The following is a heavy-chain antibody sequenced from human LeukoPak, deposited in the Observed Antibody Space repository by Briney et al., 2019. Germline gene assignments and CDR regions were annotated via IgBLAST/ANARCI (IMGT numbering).Heavy chain of an antibody. V-gene: IGHV1-18*01. CDR3: ATDRPPSTMAFVLGFDAFDI. J-gene: IGHJ3*02. Sequence: ASVKVSCKASGFTFTNYGISWVRQAPGQGLEWMGWMSAYNGNTYYAQKLQGRVIMTTDTSTSTAYMELSSLRSEDTAVYYYATDRPPSTMAFVLGFDAFDIWGQGTMVTVSS. CDR2: MSAYNGNT. CDR1: GFTFTNYG. D-gene: IGHD3-10*01.